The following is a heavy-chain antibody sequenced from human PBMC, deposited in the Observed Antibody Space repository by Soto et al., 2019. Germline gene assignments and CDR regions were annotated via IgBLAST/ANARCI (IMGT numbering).Heavy chain of an antibody. D-gene: IGHD1-1*01. J-gene: IGHJ6*03. CDR1: GCSISSSTYY. V-gene: IGHV4-39*01. CDR3: VRHDVEGTPGRYYYYYMDV. Sequence: SETLSLTCTVSGCSISSSTYYWGWLLQPPGKGLEWIGSIYYSGSTYYNPSLKSRVTISVDTSKNQFSLKLSPVTAADTAVYYCVRHDVEGTPGRYYYYYMDVWGKGTTVTVSS. CDR2: IYYSGST.